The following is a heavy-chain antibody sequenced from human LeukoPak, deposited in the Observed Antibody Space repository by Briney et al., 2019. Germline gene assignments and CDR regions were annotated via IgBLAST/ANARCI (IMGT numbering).Heavy chain of an antibody. CDR3: ARVTTDYVILTARAFDI. CDR2: ISSSSSYI. CDR1: GFTVSSYS. J-gene: IGHJ3*02. Sequence: GGSLRLSCAASGFTVSSYSMNWVRQAPGKGLEWVSSISSSSSYIYYAESVKGRFTISRANAQRSLYLQMNSLRAEDTAVYYCARVTTDYVILTARAFDIWGQGTMVTVSS. D-gene: IGHD3-9*01. V-gene: IGHV3-21*01.